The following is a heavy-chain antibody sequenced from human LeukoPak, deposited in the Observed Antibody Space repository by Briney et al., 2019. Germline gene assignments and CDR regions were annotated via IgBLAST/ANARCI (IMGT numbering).Heavy chain of an antibody. CDR1: GFTFSSYD. J-gene: IGHJ4*02. Sequence: PGGSLRLSCAASGFTFSSYDMHWVRQAPGKGLELVAVIWYDASNKYYADSVKGRFTISRDKSKNTLYMQMNSLRAEDTAVYYCARDCGGDCWDRNFDYWGQGTLITVSS. CDR3: ARDCGGDCWDRNFDY. V-gene: IGHV3-33*01. CDR2: IWYDASNK. D-gene: IGHD2-21*02.